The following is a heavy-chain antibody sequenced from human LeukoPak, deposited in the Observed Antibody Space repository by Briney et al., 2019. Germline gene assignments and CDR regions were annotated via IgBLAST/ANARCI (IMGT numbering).Heavy chain of an antibody. D-gene: IGHD1-26*01. CDR2: VYSGGGT. CDR3: ARGESGSYDY. Sequence: GGSLRLSCGASGFTVSNNQMSWVRQAPGEGLEWVSVVYSGGGTNYADSVKGRFTISRDNSKNTMYLQMNSLRAEDTAVYYCARGESGSYDYWGQGTLVTVSS. J-gene: IGHJ4*02. CDR1: GFTVSNNQ. V-gene: IGHV3-66*01.